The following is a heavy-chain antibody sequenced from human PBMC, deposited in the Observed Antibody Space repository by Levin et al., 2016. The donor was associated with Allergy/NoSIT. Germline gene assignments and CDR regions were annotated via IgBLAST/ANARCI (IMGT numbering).Heavy chain of an antibody. CDR2: ISPGGPPI. Sequence: GGSLRLSCAASGFAFSEYWMNWLRQAPGKGLEFVSHISPGGPPIFYADSVRGRFTVSRDNAQQSLFLQMDSLRADDTAVYYCVGNTAHGDYRWGRGTLVTVSS. CDR1: GFAFSEYW. V-gene: IGHV3-11*01. CDR3: VGNTAHGDYR. D-gene: IGHD3-16*02. J-gene: IGHJ4*02.